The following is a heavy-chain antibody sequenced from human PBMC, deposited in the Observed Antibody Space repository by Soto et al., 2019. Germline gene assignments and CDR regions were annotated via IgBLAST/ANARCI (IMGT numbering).Heavy chain of an antibody. CDR1: GGSINSYY. V-gene: IGHV4-59*01. CDR3: ARQSCSGGGCYSGPQDWYFSL. Sequence: LCGGSINSYYWSWIRQPPGKGLEWIGSLSYSGNFYYNPSLKSRISISVDTSKNQFSLTPTSVAAADTAVYYCARQSCSGGGCYSGPQDWYFSLWGRGTLVTVSS. CDR2: LSYSGNF. D-gene: IGHD2-15*01. J-gene: IGHJ2*01.